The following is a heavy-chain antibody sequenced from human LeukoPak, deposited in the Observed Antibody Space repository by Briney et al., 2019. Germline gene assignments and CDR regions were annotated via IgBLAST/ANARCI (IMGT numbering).Heavy chain of an antibody. CDR3: AREFSGTSIAARVFDS. J-gene: IGHJ4*02. CDR1: GGSITSYY. V-gene: IGHV4-4*07. Sequence: SETLSLTCTVSGGSITSYYWTYIRQPAGKGLEWIGRIHTSGSTNYNPSLKSRVAMSVDTSKNQFSLNLSSVTAADTAMYYCAREFSGTSIAARVFDSWGQGTLVTVSS. D-gene: IGHD6-6*01. CDR2: IHTSGST.